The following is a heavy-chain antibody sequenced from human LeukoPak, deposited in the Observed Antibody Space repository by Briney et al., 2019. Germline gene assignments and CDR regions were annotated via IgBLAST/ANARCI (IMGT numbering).Heavy chain of an antibody. Sequence: GGSLRPSCAASGFTFRTSAFHWVGKATEKVLEWVSGIGPAGDTYYSGSVKGRFTISRDNSKNTLYLQMNSLRVEDTAVYNCAKDRRHGPDYWGQGTLVTVSS. CDR1: GFTFRTSA. CDR2: IGPAGDT. J-gene: IGHJ4*02. CDR3: AKDRRHGPDY. V-gene: IGHV3-13*01. D-gene: IGHD6-6*01.